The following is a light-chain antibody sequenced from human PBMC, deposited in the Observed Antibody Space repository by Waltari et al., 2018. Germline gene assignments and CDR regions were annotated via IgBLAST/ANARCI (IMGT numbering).Light chain of an antibody. V-gene: IGLV3-25*03. CDR1: VLATQY. CDR3: QSADSSSTFQI. CDR2: KEN. J-gene: IGLJ2*01. Sequence: YELTQPPSVAVSPGRTAKITCSGGVLATQYAYWYRPRPGQAPVLVNSKENGRAADIPERFSGSTSGTTVTLTISSVQAEDEGDYYCQSADSSSTFQIFGGGTKLTVL.